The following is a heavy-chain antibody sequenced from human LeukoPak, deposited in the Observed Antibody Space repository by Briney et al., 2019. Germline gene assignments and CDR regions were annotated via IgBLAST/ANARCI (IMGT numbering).Heavy chain of an antibody. D-gene: IGHD1-20*01. CDR2: ISSSSSTM. J-gene: IGHJ3*02. Sequence: GGSLRLSCAASGFTFSGYSMNWVRQAPGKGLEWVSYISSSSSTMYYADSVKGRFTISRDNAKNSLYLQMNSLRAEDTAVYYCARYNSAEAFDIWGQGTMVTVSS. CDR3: ARYNSAEAFDI. V-gene: IGHV3-48*01. CDR1: GFTFSGYS.